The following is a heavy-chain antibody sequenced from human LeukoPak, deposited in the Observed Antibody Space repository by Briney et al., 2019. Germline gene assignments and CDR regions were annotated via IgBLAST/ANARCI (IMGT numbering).Heavy chain of an antibody. V-gene: IGHV3-23*01. CDR2: LSGSGITT. Sequence: PGGSLRLSCAASGFTFSNSDMSWVRQAPGKGLEWVSTLSGSGITTYYADSVKGRFTISRDNSKNTLYLQMNSLTAEDTAVYYCAKGIYSSGWSYFDYWGHGTLVTVCS. CDR3: AKGIYSSGWSYFDY. CDR1: GFTFSNSD. J-gene: IGHJ4*01. D-gene: IGHD6-19*01.